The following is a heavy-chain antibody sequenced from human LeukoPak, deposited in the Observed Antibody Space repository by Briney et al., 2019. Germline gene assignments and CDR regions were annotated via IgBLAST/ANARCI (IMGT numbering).Heavy chain of an antibody. CDR3: ARVSDFWSGYYFDY. CDR2: INPNSGGT. D-gene: IGHD3-3*01. Sequence: ASVKVSCKASGYTFTSYGISWVRQAPGQGLEWMGWINPNSGGTNYAQKFQGRVTMTRDTSISTAYMELSRLRSDDTAVYYCARVSDFWSGYYFDYWGQGTLVTVSS. CDR1: GYTFTSYG. V-gene: IGHV1-2*02. J-gene: IGHJ4*02.